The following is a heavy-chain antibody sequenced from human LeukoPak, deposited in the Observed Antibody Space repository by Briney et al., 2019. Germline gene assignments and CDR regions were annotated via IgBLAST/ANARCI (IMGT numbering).Heavy chain of an antibody. CDR2: MSSSSSYI. Sequence: GESLRLSCAVYGFPFSSYFMNWVRQAPGKGLEWVSSMSSSSSYIYYADSVKGRFTISRDNAKNSLYLQMNSLRAADMAVYYCARDAPGREIDSWGQGTLVTVSS. CDR3: ARDAPGREIDS. V-gene: IGHV3-21*01. J-gene: IGHJ4*02. D-gene: IGHD1-26*01. CDR1: GFPFSSYF.